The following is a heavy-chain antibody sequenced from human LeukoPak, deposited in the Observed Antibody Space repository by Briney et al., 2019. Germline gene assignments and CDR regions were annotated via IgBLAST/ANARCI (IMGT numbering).Heavy chain of an antibody. Sequence: ASVKVSCKASGYTFTDYYIHWVRQAPGQGLECMGIINPSGGSTSYAQKFQGRVTMTRDTSTSTVYMELSSLRSEDTAVYYCARGHDSSGLNWYFDLWGRGTLVTVSS. CDR2: INPSGGST. CDR1: GYTFTDYY. V-gene: IGHV1-46*01. J-gene: IGHJ2*01. D-gene: IGHD3-22*01. CDR3: ARGHDSSGLNWYFDL.